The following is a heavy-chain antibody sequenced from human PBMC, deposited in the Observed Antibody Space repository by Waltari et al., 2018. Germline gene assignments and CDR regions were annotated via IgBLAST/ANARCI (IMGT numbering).Heavy chain of an antibody. CDR1: GFTFSSYW. CDR3: ARGNIAAAGLDAFDI. J-gene: IGHJ3*02. D-gene: IGHD6-13*01. CDR2: IKQDGSEK. Sequence: EVQLVESGGGLVQPGGSLRLSCAASGFTFSSYWMSWVRQAPGKGLEWVANIKQDGSEKYYVDSVKGRFTISRDNAKNSLYLQMNSLRAEDTAVYYCARGNIAAAGLDAFDIWGQGTMVTVSS. V-gene: IGHV3-7*01.